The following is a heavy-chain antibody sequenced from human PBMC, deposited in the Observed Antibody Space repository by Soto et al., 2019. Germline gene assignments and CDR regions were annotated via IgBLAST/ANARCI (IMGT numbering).Heavy chain of an antibody. CDR1: GFTFSSYA. V-gene: IGHV3-30-3*01. Sequence: GGSLRLSCAASGFTFSSYAMHWVRQAPGKGLEWVAVISYDGSNKYYADSVKGRFTISRDNSKNTLYLQMNSLRAEDTAVYYCVATDYYDSSGYLFQHWGQGTLVTVSS. CDR3: VATDYYDSSGYLFQH. J-gene: IGHJ1*01. D-gene: IGHD3-22*01. CDR2: ISYDGSNK.